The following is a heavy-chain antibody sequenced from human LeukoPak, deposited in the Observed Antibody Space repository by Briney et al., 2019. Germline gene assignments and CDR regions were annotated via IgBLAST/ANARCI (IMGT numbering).Heavy chain of an antibody. CDR3: AREVKDIVVVPAASYLDY. V-gene: IGHV1-2*02. D-gene: IGHD2-2*01. Sequence: ASVTVSCMASGYTFTGYYMHWVRQAPGQGLEWMGWINPNSGGTNYAQKFQGRVTMTRDTSISTAYMELSRLRSDDTAVYYCAREVKDIVVVPAASYLDYWGQGTLVTVSS. J-gene: IGHJ4*02. CDR1: GYTFTGYY. CDR2: INPNSGGT.